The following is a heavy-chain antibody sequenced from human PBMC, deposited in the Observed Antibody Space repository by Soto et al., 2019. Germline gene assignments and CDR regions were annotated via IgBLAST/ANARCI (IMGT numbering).Heavy chain of an antibody. Sequence: PSETLSLTCTVSGGSISSYYWSWIRQPPGKGLEWIGYIYYSGSTNYNPSLKSRVTISVDTSKNQFSLKLSSVTAADTAVYYCARVSRLDGMDVWGQGTTVTVSS. CDR2: IYYSGST. CDR3: ARVSRLDGMDV. CDR1: GGSISSYY. J-gene: IGHJ6*02. D-gene: IGHD6-25*01. V-gene: IGHV4-59*01.